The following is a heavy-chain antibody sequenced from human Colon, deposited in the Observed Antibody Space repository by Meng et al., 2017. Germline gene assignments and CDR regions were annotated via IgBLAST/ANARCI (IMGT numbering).Heavy chain of an antibody. J-gene: IGHJ4*02. D-gene: IGHD5-24*01. V-gene: IGHV1-46*01. CDR2: INPDGGKT. CDR1: GYTFISYY. CDR3: ARRGGYKSIDF. Sequence: ASVKVSCKASGYTFISYYIHWVRQAPGQGLEWLGIINPDGGKTTYAQNFQGRVTLTTGTPSSTVYMELSSLRSSDTAVYCCARRGGYKSIDFWGQGTLVTVSS.